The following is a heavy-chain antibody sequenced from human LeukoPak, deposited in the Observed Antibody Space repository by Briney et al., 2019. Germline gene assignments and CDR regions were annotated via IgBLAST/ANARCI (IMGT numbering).Heavy chain of an antibody. J-gene: IGHJ4*02. CDR3: ARARTVYYYDSSGPFDY. Sequence: GGSLRLSCAASGFTFSSYWMSWVRQAPGKGLEWASYISSSSSTIYYTDSVKGRFTISRDNAKNSLYLQMNSLRAEDTAVYYCARARTVYYYDSSGPFDYWGQGTLVTVSS. CDR1: GFTFSSYW. D-gene: IGHD3-22*01. V-gene: IGHV3-48*01. CDR2: ISSSSSTI.